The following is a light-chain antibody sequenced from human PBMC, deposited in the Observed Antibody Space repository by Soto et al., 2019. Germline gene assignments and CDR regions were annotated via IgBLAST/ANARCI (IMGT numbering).Light chain of an antibody. Sequence: QSVLTQPASVSGSPGQSITISCTGSSSDVGGYNYVSWYQHHPGKAPKLMIYEVTNRPSGVSDRFSGSKSGNTASLTISGLQTEDEADYYCGSITSSTTSVFGTGTTV. CDR1: SSDVGGYNY. J-gene: IGLJ1*01. CDR3: GSITSSTTSV. V-gene: IGLV2-14*01. CDR2: EVT.